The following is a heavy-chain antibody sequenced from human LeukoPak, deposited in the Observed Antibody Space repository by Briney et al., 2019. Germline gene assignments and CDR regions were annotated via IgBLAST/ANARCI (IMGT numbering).Heavy chain of an antibody. CDR2: IKQDGSEK. CDR1: GFTFSSYA. Sequence: PGGSLRLSCAASGFTFSSYAMSWVRQAPGKGLEWVANIKQDGSEKYYVDSVKGRFTISRDNAKNSLYLQMNSLRAEDTAVYYCAGRAGDYWGQGTLVTVSS. V-gene: IGHV3-7*01. CDR3: AGRAGDY. J-gene: IGHJ4*02. D-gene: IGHD3-10*01.